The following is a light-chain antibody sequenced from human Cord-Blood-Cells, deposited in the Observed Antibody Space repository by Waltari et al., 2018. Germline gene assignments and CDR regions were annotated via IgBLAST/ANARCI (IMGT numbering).Light chain of an antibody. CDR1: QSISSY. V-gene: IGKV1-39*01. J-gene: IGKJ4*01. CDR3: QQSYSTPLT. Sequence: DIQMTQSPSSLSESVGDRVTITCRASQSISSYLNWYQQKPGKDPKLLIYAASSLQSGVPSRCSGIGSWTDFTLTISSLQPEDFATYYCQQSYSTPLTFGGGTKVEIK. CDR2: AAS.